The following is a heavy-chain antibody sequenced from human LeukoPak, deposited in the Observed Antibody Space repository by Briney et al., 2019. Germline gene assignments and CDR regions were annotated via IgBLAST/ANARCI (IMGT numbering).Heavy chain of an antibody. D-gene: IGHD2-21*02. CDR1: GGSISSSSYY. CDR3: AKLVTAIVHY. CDR2: IYTSGST. Sequence: ETLSLTCTVSGGSISSSSYYWGWIRQPPGKGLEWIGRIYTSGSTYYNPSLKSRVTISIDTSKNQFSLKLSSVTAADTAVYYCAKLVTAIVHYWGQGTLVTVSS. J-gene: IGHJ4*02. V-gene: IGHV4-39*07.